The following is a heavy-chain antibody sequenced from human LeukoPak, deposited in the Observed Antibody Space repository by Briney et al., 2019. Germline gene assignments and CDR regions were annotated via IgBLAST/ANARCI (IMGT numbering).Heavy chain of an antibody. CDR2: IYPYDSDV. CDR1: GYIFASHW. CDR3: GRLKKAAIETQYFDS. J-gene: IGHJ4*02. Sequence: GESLKISCAASGYIFASHWIAWVRQRPGKGPEWMGMIYPYDSDVRYSPSFQGQVTISADKSINTAFLQWSSLKASDTAMYYCGRLKKAAIETQYFDSWGQGTLVTVSS. D-gene: IGHD2/OR15-2a*01. V-gene: IGHV5-51*01.